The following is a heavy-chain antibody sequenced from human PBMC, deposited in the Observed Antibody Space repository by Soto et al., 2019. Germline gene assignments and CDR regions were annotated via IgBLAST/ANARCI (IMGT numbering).Heavy chain of an antibody. J-gene: IGHJ3*02. CDR2: IWYDGSNK. V-gene: IGHV3-33*01. CDR1: GFTFSSYG. D-gene: IGHD4-17*01. Sequence: ESGGGVVQPGRSLRLSCAASGFTFSSYGMHWVRQAPGKGLEWVAVIWYDGSNKYYADSVKGRFTISRDNSKNTLYLQMNSLRAEDTAVYYCARDDYLTTDAFDIWGQGTMVTVSS. CDR3: ARDDYLTTDAFDI.